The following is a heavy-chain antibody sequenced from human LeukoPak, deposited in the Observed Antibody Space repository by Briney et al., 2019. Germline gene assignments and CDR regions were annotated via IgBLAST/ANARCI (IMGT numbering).Heavy chain of an antibody. CDR2: MNPNSDKT. Sequence: ASVKVSCKASGYTFTSSDINWVRQAPGQGLEWMGWMNPNSDKTGSARKFQGRVAMTKNISISTAYIEVSSLGYEDTATYYCARGRPGLASAGTYDFWGKGTLITVSS. V-gene: IGHV1-8*01. J-gene: IGHJ4*02. D-gene: IGHD6-13*01. CDR1: GYTFTSSD. CDR3: ARGRPGLASAGTYDF.